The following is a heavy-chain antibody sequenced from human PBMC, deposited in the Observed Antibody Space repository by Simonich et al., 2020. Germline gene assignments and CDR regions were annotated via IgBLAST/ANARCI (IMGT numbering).Heavy chain of an antibody. CDR3: ARNRLDY. CDR1: GFTFNSYW. Sequence: EVQLVESVGGLVQPGGSLRLSCAASGFTFNSYWMPWVRQAQGKGLVWVSRINSAGSSTSYAHSVKGRFTTSRDNAKNTLYSQINSLRAEDTAVYYCARNRLDYWGQGTLVTVSS. V-gene: IGHV3-74*01. J-gene: IGHJ4*02. CDR2: INSAGSST.